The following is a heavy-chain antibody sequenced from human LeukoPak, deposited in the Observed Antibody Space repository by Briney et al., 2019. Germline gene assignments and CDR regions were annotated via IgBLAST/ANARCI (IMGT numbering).Heavy chain of an antibody. CDR2: IYSGGST. CDR3: ARDSLGGEFAY. J-gene: IGHJ4*02. D-gene: IGHD4-23*01. CDR1: GFTVSSNY. Sequence: GSLRLSCAASGFTVSSNYMSWVRQAPGKGLEWVSVIYSGGSTYYADSVKGRFTISRDNSKNTLYLQMNSLRAEDTAVYYCARDSLGGEFAYWGQGTLVTVSS. V-gene: IGHV3-66*01.